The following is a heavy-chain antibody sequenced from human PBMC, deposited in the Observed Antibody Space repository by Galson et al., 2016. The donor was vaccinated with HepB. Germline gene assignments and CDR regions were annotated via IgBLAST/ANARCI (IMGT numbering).Heavy chain of an antibody. J-gene: IGHJ4*02. V-gene: IGHV5-10-1*01. CDR3: TRDEDF. CDR2: IDPSDSFT. Sequence: QSGAEVKKPGESLTISCKASGYSFSNYRISWVRQMPGKGLEWMGRIDPSDSFTIFSPSFQGHATISADESITTAYLQWSSLEASDTAMYYCTRDEDFWGQGTLVTVSS. CDR1: GYSFSNYR.